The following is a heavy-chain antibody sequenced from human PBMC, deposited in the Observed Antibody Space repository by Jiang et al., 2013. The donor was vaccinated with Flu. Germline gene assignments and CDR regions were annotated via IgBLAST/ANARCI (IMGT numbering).Heavy chain of an antibody. V-gene: IGHV3-15*01. D-gene: IGHD3-3*01. CDR1: GFTFSNAW. CDR3: TTDYKPFGVVITDFDY. J-gene: IGHJ4*02. Sequence: LESGGGLVKPGGSLRLSCAASGFTFSNAWMSWVRQAPGKGLEWVGRIKSKTDGGTTDYAAPVKGRFTISRDDSKNTLYLQMNSLKTEDTAVYYCTTDYKPFGVVITDFDYWGQGTLVTVSS. CDR2: IKSKTDGGTT.